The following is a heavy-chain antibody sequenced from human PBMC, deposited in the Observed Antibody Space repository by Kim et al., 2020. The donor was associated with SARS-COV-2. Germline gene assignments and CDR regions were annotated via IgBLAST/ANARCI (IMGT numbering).Heavy chain of an antibody. J-gene: IGHJ6*02. Sequence: TYYADSVKGRITLSRDNAKNSLSLQMNSLRDEDTAVYYCARSLGMDVWGQGTTVTVSS. CDR3: ARSLGMDV. V-gene: IGHV3-48*02. CDR2: T.